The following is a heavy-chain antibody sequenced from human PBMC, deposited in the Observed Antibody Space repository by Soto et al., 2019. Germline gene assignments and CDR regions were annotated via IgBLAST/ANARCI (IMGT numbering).Heavy chain of an antibody. V-gene: IGHV3-30-3*01. D-gene: IGHD5-18*01. Sequence: QVQLVESGGGVVQPGRSLRLSCAASGFTFSSYTIHWVRQAPGKGLEWVALILYDGGNKYYADSVKGGFTISRDNSKNTLYLQMNRLRAEDTAVYYCARDNGYSHGHGMDVWGQGTTVTVSS. CDR1: GFTFSSYT. J-gene: IGHJ6*02. CDR2: ILYDGGNK. CDR3: ARDNGYSHGHGMDV.